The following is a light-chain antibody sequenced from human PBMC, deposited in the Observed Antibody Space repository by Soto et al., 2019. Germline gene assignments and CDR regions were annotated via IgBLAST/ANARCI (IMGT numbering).Light chain of an antibody. CDR1: QSISSW. Sequence: DIQMTQSPSTLSASVGDRVTITCRASQSISSWLAWYQQKPGKAPKLLIYDASSLESGVPSRFSGSGSGTEFTPTISSLQPDDFATYYCQQYNSYSETFGQGTRW. V-gene: IGKV1-5*01. J-gene: IGKJ1*01. CDR2: DAS. CDR3: QQYNSYSET.